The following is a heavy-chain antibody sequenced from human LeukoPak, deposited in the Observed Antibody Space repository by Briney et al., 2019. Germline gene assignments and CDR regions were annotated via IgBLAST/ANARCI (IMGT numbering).Heavy chain of an antibody. Sequence: SPTLSLTFTVSGYSISSGYDWGWIRQAPGKGLEWIWSIYHSGSTYYNPSLKSRVTISVDTSKNQFSLKLSSVTAADTAVYYCARGAPLYYYYMDVWGKGTTVTVSS. CDR3: ARGAPLYYYYMDV. CDR1: GYSISSGYD. CDR2: IYHSGST. V-gene: IGHV4-38-2*02. J-gene: IGHJ6*03.